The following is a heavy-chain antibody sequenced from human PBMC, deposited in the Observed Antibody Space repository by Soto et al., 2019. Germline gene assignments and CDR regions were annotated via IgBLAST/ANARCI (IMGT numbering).Heavy chain of an antibody. CDR2: IYCSGST. V-gene: IGHV4-31*02. D-gene: IGHD6-13*01. CDR1: GGSISTGGYY. Sequence: SETLSLTFTVSGGSISTGGYYWSWIRQHPGKGLEWIWYIYCSGSTYYNPSLKSRVTISVDTSKNQFSLKLSSVTAAATAVYYSARDTGTAPGYWGQGTRVTVSS. CDR3: ARDTGTAPGY. J-gene: IGHJ4*02.